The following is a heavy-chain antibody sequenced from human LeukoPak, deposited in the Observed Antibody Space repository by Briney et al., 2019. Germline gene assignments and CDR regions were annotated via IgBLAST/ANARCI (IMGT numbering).Heavy chain of an antibody. Sequence: SVKVSCKASGGTFSSYAISWVRQAPGQGLEWMGGIIPIFGTANYAQKFQGRVTITADESTSTAYMERSSLRSEDTAVYYCARAEMADEDHWFDPWGQGTLVTVSS. CDR2: IIPIFGTA. CDR3: ARAEMADEDHWFDP. CDR1: GGTFSSYA. J-gene: IGHJ5*02. D-gene: IGHD5-24*01. V-gene: IGHV1-69*13.